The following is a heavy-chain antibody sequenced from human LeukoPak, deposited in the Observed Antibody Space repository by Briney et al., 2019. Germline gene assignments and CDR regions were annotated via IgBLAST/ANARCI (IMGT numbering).Heavy chain of an antibody. Sequence: PSETLSLTCTVSGGSISSGGYYWSWIRQHPGKGLEWIGYIYYSGSTYYNPSLKSRVTISVDTSKNQFSLKLSSVTAADTAVYYCARTPCSARCPQLRREYYFDYWGQGTLVTVSS. CDR1: GGSISSGGYY. CDR3: ARTPCSARCPQLRREYYFDY. V-gene: IGHV4-31*03. J-gene: IGHJ4*02. CDR2: IYYSGST. D-gene: IGHD2-2*01.